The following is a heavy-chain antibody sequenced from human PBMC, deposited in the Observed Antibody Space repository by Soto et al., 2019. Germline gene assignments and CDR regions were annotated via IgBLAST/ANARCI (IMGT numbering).Heavy chain of an antibody. D-gene: IGHD2-8*02. J-gene: IGHJ6*02. CDR2: INHSGST. CDR1: GGSISSSNW. Sequence: PSETLSLTCAVSGGSISSSNWWSWVRQPPGKGLEWIGEINHSGSTNYNPSLKSRVTISVDTSKNQFSLKLSSVTAADTAVYYCARLRGVLVYYYYGMDVWGQGTTVTVSS. CDR3: ARLRGVLVYYYYGMDV. V-gene: IGHV4-4*02.